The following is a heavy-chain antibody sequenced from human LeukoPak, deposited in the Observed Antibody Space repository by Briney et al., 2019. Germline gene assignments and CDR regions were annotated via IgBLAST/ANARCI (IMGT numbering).Heavy chain of an antibody. Sequence: ASVKVSCKASGYTFTTYHMHWVRQAPGQGLEWVGMIDTSDGNTNYAQKFLDRVTMTRDTSTSTGYMELSGLRSYDTAVYYCATERSGGTWFDPWGQGTLVTVSS. D-gene: IGHD2-15*01. CDR3: ATERSGGTWFDP. CDR1: GYTFTTYH. CDR2: IDTSDGNT. J-gene: IGHJ5*02. V-gene: IGHV1-46*01.